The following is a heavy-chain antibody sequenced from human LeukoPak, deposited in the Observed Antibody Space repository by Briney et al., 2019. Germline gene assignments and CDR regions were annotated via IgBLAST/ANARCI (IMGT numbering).Heavy chain of an antibody. Sequence: PGGSLRLSCVASGFTFSTYEMNWVRQAPGKGLEWVSYIASSDRTRTYADSVKGRFTISRDNAKNSLYLEMNSLRAEDTALYYCAREIVSAVAGNFDYWGQGTLVTVSS. CDR2: IASSDRTR. CDR1: GFTFSTYE. V-gene: IGHV3-48*03. J-gene: IGHJ4*02. D-gene: IGHD6-19*01. CDR3: AREIVSAVAGNFDY.